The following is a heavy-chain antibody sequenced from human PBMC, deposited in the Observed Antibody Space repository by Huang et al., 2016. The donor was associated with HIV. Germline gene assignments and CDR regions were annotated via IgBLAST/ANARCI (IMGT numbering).Heavy chain of an antibody. D-gene: IGHD1-26*01. J-gene: IGHJ4*02. CDR2: IKTDGSEK. CDR1: GFTVNSYW. Sequence: EVQLVESGGGLVQPGGSLRLSCAASGFTVNSYWMSWVRQAPGKGLEWVAGIKTDGSEKSYVDSVKGRFTISRDNAKNSLYLQMNSLRAEDTAVYYCVRLLDHTGDYWGQGTLVTVSS. V-gene: IGHV3-7*01. CDR3: VRLLDHTGDY.